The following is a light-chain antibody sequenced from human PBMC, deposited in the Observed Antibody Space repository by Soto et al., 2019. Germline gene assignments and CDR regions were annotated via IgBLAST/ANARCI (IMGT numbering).Light chain of an antibody. J-gene: IGKJ2*01. Sequence: EIVLTQFPDTLSLSPGERATLSCRASQSVRNSYLAWYQQRPGQAPRLLIYGADSRATGIPDRFSGSGSDTDFTLTISRLEPEDFAVYYCQQYRSSPRYTFGQGTKLE. V-gene: IGKV3-20*01. CDR1: QSVRNSY. CDR2: GAD. CDR3: QQYRSSPRYT.